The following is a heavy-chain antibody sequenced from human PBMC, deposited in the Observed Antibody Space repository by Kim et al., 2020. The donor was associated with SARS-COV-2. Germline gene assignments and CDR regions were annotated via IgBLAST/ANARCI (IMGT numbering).Heavy chain of an antibody. CDR3: ARDLGRDGPEVHPDY. CDR2: ISRGSSYI. D-gene: IGHD3-16*01. J-gene: IGHJ4*02. Sequence: GGSLRLSCAASGFTFSDYSMNWVRQAPGKGLEWISSISRGSSYIFYADSVKGRFTISRDNAKNSLYLQMNSLRPEDTAVYYCARDLGRDGPEVHPDYWAQGTLVTVSS. V-gene: IGHV3-21*01. CDR1: GFTFSDYS.